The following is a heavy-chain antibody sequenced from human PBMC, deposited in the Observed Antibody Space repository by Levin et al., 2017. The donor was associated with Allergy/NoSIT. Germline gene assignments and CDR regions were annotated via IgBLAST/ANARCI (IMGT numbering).Heavy chain of an antibody. J-gene: IGHJ4*02. CDR1: GGSISSYY. D-gene: IGHD3-10*01. Sequence: SQTLSLTCTVSGGSISSYYWSWIRQPPGKGLEWIGYIYYSGSTNYNPSLKSRVTISVDTSKNQFSLKLSSVTAADTAVYYCATNYLGGDYWGQGTLVTVSS. CDR3: ATNYLGGDY. CDR2: IYYSGST. V-gene: IGHV4-59*01.